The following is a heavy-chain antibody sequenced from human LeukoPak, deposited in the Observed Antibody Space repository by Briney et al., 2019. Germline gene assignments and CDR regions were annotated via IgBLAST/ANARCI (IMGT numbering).Heavy chain of an antibody. CDR3: ARAASVGMVRGEPGGVDY. D-gene: IGHD3-10*01. Sequence: SETLSLTCAVYGGSFSGYYWSWIRQPPGKGLEWIGEINHSGSTNYNPSLKSRVTISVHTSKNQFSLKLSSVTAADTAVYYCARAASVGMVRGEPGGVDYWGQGTLVTVSS. J-gene: IGHJ4*02. CDR1: GGSFSGYY. CDR2: INHSGST. V-gene: IGHV4-34*01.